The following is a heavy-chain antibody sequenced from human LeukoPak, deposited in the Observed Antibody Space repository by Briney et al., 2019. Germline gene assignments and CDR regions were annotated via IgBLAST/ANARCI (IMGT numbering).Heavy chain of an antibody. CDR2: ISSSGSTI. D-gene: IGHD6-19*01. Sequence: PGGSLRLSCAASGFTFSSYSMNWVRQAPGKGLEWVSYISSSGSTIYYADSVKGRFTISRDNAKNSLYLQMNSLRAEDTAVYYCARASGQQWLEHYYYYGMDVWGQGTTVTVSS. CDR1: GFTFSSYS. CDR3: ARASGQQWLEHYYYYGMDV. J-gene: IGHJ6*02. V-gene: IGHV3-48*04.